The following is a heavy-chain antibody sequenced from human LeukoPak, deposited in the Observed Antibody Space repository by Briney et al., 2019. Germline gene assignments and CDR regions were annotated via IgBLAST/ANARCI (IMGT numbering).Heavy chain of an antibody. Sequence: GASVKVSCKASGYTFTSYDINWVRQAPGQGLEWMGGIIPIFGTANYAQKFQGRVTITTDESTSTAYMELSSLRSEDTAVYYCASGAEGGYSYGYPKNKQPLYYWFDPWGQGTLVTVSS. D-gene: IGHD5-18*01. CDR1: GYTFTSYD. CDR3: ASGAEGGYSYGYPKNKQPLYYWFDP. J-gene: IGHJ5*02. V-gene: IGHV1-69*05. CDR2: IIPIFGTA.